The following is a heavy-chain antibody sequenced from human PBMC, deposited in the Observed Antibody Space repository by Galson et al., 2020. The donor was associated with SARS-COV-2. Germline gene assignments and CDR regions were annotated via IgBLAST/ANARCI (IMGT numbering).Heavy chain of an antibody. CDR1: GFTFSRYN. D-gene: IGHD3-3*01. Sequence: GGSLRLSCAASGFTFSRYNMNWVRQAPGEGLEWVSYISSSSSNIYYAESVKGRFTISRDNAKNSLYLQMNSLRAEDTALYYCAREGLGRGVVMIAQYGVDVWGQGTPVTVSS. J-gene: IGHJ6*02. V-gene: IGHV3-48*04. CDR2: ISSSSSNI. CDR3: AREGLGRGVVMIAQYGVDV.